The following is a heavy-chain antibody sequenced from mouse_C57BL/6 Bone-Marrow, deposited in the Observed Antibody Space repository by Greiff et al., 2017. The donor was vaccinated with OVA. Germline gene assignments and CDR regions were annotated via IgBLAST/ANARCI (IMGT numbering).Heavy chain of an antibody. CDR2: INPSSGYT. V-gene: IGHV1-4*01. J-gene: IGHJ2*01. Sequence: SGAELARPGASVKMSCKASGYTFTSYTMHWVKQRPGQGLEWIGYINPSSGYTKYNQKFKDKATLTADKSSSTAYMQLSSLTSEDSAVYYCASRISYWVFDYWGQGTTLTVSS. D-gene: IGHD2-10*01. CDR3: ASRISYWVFDY. CDR1: GYTFTSYT.